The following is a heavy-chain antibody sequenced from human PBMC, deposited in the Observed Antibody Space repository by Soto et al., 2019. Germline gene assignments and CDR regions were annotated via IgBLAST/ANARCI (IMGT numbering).Heavy chain of an antibody. J-gene: IGHJ5*02. CDR2: IYYSGST. Sequence: KTSETLSLTCTVSGGSISSSSYYWGWIRQPPGEGLEWIGSIYYSGSTYYNPSLKSRVTISVDTSKNQFSLKLSSVTAADTAVYYCARRSFGVTNNWFDPWGQGTLVTVSS. CDR1: GGSISSSSYY. CDR3: ARRSFGVTNNWFDP. D-gene: IGHD3-3*01. V-gene: IGHV4-39*01.